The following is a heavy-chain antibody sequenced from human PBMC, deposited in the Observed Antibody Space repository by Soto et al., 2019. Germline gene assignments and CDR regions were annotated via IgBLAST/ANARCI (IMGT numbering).Heavy chain of an antibody. CDR1: GGSISSYY. CDR3: AITYNWKGRGWFDP. Sequence: QVQLQESGPGLVKPSETLSLTCTVSGGSISSYYWSWIRQPPGKGLEWLGYIYYSGSTNYNPSLNSRVTISVDLSKNQFSLKLSSVTAEDTAVYYCAITYNWKGRGWFDPWGQGTLVTVSS. J-gene: IGHJ5*02. V-gene: IGHV4-59*01. CDR2: IYYSGST. D-gene: IGHD1-20*01.